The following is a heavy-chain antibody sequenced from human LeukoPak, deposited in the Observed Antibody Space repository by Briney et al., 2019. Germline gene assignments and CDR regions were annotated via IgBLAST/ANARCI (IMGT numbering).Heavy chain of an antibody. CDR1: GGPISSYY. V-gene: IGHV4-59*08. CDR3: ARHGDYDSSGPFDY. D-gene: IGHD3-22*01. CDR2: IYYSGST. J-gene: IGHJ4*02. Sequence: SETLSLTCTVSGGPISSYYWSWIRQPPGKGLEWIGYIYYSGSTNYNPSLKSRVTISVDTSKNQFSLKLSSVTAADTAVYYCARHGDYDSSGPFDYWGQGTLVTVSS.